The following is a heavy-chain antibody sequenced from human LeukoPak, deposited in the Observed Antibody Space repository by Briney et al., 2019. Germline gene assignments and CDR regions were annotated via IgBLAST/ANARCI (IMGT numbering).Heavy chain of an antibody. J-gene: IGHJ4*02. CDR3: ARGNPGGQLVLFDY. Sequence: ASVKVSCKASGYTFSSYDINWVRQATGQGLEWMGWMNPNSGNTGYAQKFQGRVTMTRNTSISTAYMELSSLRSEDTAVYYCARGNPGGQLVLFDYWGQGTLVTVSS. V-gene: IGHV1-8*01. CDR1: GYTFSSYD. D-gene: IGHD6-6*01. CDR2: MNPNSGNT.